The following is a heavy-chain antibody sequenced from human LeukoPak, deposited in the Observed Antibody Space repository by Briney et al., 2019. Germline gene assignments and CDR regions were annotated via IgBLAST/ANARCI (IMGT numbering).Heavy chain of an antibody. CDR1: GYSISRGYH. D-gene: IGHD1-1*01. Sequence: SETLSITCAVSGYSISRGYHWGWIRQPPGKGLEWIGSIHHSGSTYYNSSLKSRVTISVDTSKNQFSLKVSSVTAADTAVYYCARVNWNPDYWGQGTLVTVSS. J-gene: IGHJ4*02. CDR2: IHHSGST. V-gene: IGHV4-38-2*01. CDR3: ARVNWNPDY.